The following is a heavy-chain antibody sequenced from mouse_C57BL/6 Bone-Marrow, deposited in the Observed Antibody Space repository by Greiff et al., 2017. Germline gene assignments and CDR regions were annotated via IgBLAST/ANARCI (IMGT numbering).Heavy chain of an antibody. D-gene: IGHD1-1*01. J-gene: IGHJ3*01. CDR2: ISSGGSYT. V-gene: IGHV5-6*02. CDR3: ARRGIYYYGRGFAY. CDR1: GFTFSSYG. Sequence: DVKLVESGGDLVKPGGSLKLSCAASGFTFSSYGMSWVRQTPDKRLEWVATISSGGSYTYYPDSVKGRFTISRDNAKNTLYLQMSSLKSEDTAMYYCARRGIYYYGRGFAYWGQGTLVTVSA.